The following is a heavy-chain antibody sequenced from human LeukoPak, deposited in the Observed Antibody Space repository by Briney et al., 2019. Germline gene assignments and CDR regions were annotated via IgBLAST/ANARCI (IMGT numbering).Heavy chain of an antibody. CDR3: AKAQTLDY. CDR2: ISWNSGSI. J-gene: IGHJ4*02. CDR1: GFTFDDYA. Sequence: PGRSLRLSCAASGFTFDDYAMLWVRQAPGKGLEWVSGISWNSGSIGYADSVKGRFTISRDNAKNSLYLQMNSLRAEDTALYYCAKAQTLDYWGQGTLVTVSS. V-gene: IGHV3-9*01.